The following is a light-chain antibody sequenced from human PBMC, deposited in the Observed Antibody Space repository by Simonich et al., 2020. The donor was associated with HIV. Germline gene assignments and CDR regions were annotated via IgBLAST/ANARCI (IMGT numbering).Light chain of an antibody. CDR1: SSDVGSYNL. V-gene: IGLV2-14*02. CDR2: DVT. Sequence: QSALTQPASVSGSPGQSITISCTGTSSDVGSYNLVSWYQQHPGKAPKLMIYDVTNRPSGVSNRFSGSKSGNTASLTISGLQAEDEADYYCSSYTSSSTWVLGGGTNLTVL. CDR3: SSYTSSSTWV. J-gene: IGLJ3*02.